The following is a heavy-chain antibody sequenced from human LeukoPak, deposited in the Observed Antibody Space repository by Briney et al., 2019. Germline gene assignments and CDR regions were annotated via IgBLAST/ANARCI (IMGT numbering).Heavy chain of an antibody. Sequence: SETLSLTCAVYGGSFSGYYWSWIRQPPGKGLEWIGEINHSGSTNYNPSLKSRVTISVDTSKNQFSLKLSSVTAADTAVYYCARDTSMVRGVIISDYWGQGTLVTVSS. CDR1: GGSFSGYY. CDR3: ARDTSMVRGVIISDY. CDR2: INHSGST. J-gene: IGHJ4*02. D-gene: IGHD3-10*01. V-gene: IGHV4-34*01.